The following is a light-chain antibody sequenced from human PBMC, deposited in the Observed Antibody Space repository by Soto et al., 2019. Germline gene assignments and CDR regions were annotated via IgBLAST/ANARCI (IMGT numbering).Light chain of an antibody. J-gene: IGKJ4*01. Sequence: EIVMTQSPATLSVSPGERATLSCRASQSVSSNLAWYQQKPGQAPRLLIYGASTRASGIPATFSGSGSGTEFTLAISSLQSEDFAVYYCLQYNNWPLTFGGGTKVDIK. CDR3: LQYNNWPLT. CDR1: QSVSSN. V-gene: IGKV3-15*01. CDR2: GAS.